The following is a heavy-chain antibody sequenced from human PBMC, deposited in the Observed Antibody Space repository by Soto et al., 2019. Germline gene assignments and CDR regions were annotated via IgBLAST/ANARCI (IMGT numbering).Heavy chain of an antibody. CDR3: ARDSGILTGYYSHYYYGMDV. CDR2: IIPIFGTA. J-gene: IGHJ6*02. CDR1: GGTFSSYA. V-gene: IGHV1-69*13. D-gene: IGHD3-9*01. Sequence: GASVKVSCKASGGTFSSYAISWVRQAPGQGLEWMGGIIPIFGTANYAQKFQGRVTITADESTSTAYMELSSLRSEDTAVYYCARDSGILTGYYSHYYYGMDVWGQGTTMTVYS.